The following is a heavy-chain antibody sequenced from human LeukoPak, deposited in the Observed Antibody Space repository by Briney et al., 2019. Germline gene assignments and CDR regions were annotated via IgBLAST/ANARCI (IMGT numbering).Heavy chain of an antibody. V-gene: IGHV3-30*02. CDR2: IRYDGSTK. CDR3: AKKGGNYDYFDY. CDR1: GFSFNTYG. D-gene: IGHD3-3*01. Sequence: GGSLRLSCAASGFSFNTYGMHWVRQAPGKGLAWVAYIRYDGSTKYYADSVRGRFTISRDNSKNTLYLEMNSLRAEDTAVFYCAKKGGNYDYFDYWGQGNLVTVSS. J-gene: IGHJ4*02.